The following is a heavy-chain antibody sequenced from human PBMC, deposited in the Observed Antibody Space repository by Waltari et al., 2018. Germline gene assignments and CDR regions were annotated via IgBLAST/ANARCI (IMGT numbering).Heavy chain of an antibody. Sequence: EVQLVQSGAEVKKPGATVKISCKASGYTFTDYYMHWVQQAPGKGLEWMGRVDPEDGETIYAEKFQGRVTITADTSTDTAYMELSSVTTADTAVYYCATFSSGWYIGYFQHWGQGTLVTVSS. D-gene: IGHD6-19*01. V-gene: IGHV1-69-2*01. CDR1: GYTFTDYY. CDR3: ATFSSGWYIGYFQH. CDR2: VDPEDGET. J-gene: IGHJ1*01.